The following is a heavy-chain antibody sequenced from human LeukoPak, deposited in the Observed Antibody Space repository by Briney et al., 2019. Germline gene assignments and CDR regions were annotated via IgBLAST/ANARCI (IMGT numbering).Heavy chain of an antibody. V-gene: IGHV4-59*08. CDR3: ARQGSITMVRGVKTHAFDI. J-gene: IGHJ3*02. CDR2: IYYSGST. D-gene: IGHD3-10*01. CDR1: GGSISSYY. Sequence: SETLSLTCTVSGGSISSYYWSWTRQPPGKGLEWIGYIYYSGSTNYNPSLKSRVTISVDTSKNQFSLKLSSVTAADTAVYYCARQGSITMVRGVKTHAFDIWGQGTMVTVSS.